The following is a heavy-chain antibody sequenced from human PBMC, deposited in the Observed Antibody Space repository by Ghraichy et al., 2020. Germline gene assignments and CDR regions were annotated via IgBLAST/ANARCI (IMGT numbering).Heavy chain of an antibody. Sequence: GGSLRLSCAASGFTFSSYAMSWVRQAPGKGLEWVSAISGSGGSTYYADSVKGRFTISRDNSKNTLYLQMNSLRAEDTAVYYCAKDGRWELRTSSPLGMDVWGQGTTVTVSS. CDR1: GFTFSSYA. CDR3: AKDGRWELRTSSPLGMDV. J-gene: IGHJ6*02. V-gene: IGHV3-23*01. CDR2: ISGSGGST. D-gene: IGHD1-26*01.